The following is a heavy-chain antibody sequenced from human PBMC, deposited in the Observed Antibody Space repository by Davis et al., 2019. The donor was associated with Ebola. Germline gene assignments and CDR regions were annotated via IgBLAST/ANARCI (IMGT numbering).Heavy chain of an antibody. D-gene: IGHD6-19*01. V-gene: IGHV3-66*02. J-gene: IGHJ4*02. CDR2: IYSGGST. Sequence: GESLKISCAASGFTVSSNYMSWVRQAPGQGLEWVSVIYSGGSTYYADSVKGRFTISRDNSKNTLYLQMNSLRAEDTAVYYCAKEEYSSGGGSDYWGQGTLVTVSS. CDR3: AKEEYSSGGGSDY. CDR1: GFTVSSNY.